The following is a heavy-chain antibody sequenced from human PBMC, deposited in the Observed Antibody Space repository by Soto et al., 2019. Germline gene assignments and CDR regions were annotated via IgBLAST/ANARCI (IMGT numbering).Heavy chain of an antibody. CDR3: ARAVGDPLYYLDY. J-gene: IGHJ4*02. CDR1: SDSISSYY. Sequence: QVQLQESGPGLVRPSETLSLTCTVSSDSISSYYWIWIRQSPGKGLEWIGYTDYSGNTNYNPSLKSRVTISGDTSKNPCSLRLSSVTAADTAVYYCARAVGDPLYYLDYWGQGTLVTVSS. V-gene: IGHV4-59*08. CDR2: TDYSGNT. D-gene: IGHD6-19*01.